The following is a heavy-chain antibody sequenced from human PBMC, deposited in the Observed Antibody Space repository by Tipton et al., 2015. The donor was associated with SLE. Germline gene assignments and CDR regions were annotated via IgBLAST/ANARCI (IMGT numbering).Heavy chain of an antibody. D-gene: IGHD4-17*01. Sequence: TLSLTCTVSGGSISSGSYYWSWIRQPAGKGLEWIGHIYTSGSTNYNPSLKSRATISVDTSKNQFSLKLSSVTAADTAVYYCARLDGDPGDYWGQGTLVTVSS. J-gene: IGHJ4*02. CDR3: ARLDGDPGDY. CDR1: GGSISSGSYY. CDR2: IYTSGST. V-gene: IGHV4-61*09.